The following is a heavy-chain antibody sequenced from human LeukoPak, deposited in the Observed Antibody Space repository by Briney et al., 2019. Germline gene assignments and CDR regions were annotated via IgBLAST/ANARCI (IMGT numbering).Heavy chain of an antibody. Sequence: PSETLSLTCTVSGGSISSGDYYWSWIRQSPGKGLEWIGYIYHSGSTYYNPSLKSRVTISKDTSKNQFSLKVTSVTVADTAVYYCVRDYGGLIDYWGQGTLVTVSS. CDR1: GGSISSGDYY. CDR2: IYHSGST. D-gene: IGHD4-23*01. CDR3: VRDYGGLIDY. J-gene: IGHJ4*02. V-gene: IGHV4-30-4*01.